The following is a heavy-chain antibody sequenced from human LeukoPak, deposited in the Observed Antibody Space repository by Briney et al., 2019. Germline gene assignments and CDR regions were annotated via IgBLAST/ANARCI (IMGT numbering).Heavy chain of an antibody. CDR1: GYTFTSYD. CDR2: MNPNSGNT. V-gene: IGHV1-8*01. J-gene: IGHJ4*02. CDR3: AKRYNWNYEKNYYFDY. D-gene: IGHD1-7*01. Sequence: ASVKVSCKASGYTFTSYDINWVRQATGQGLEWMGWMNPNSGNTGYAQKFQGRVTMTRNTSISTAYMELSSLRSEDTAVYYCAKRYNWNYEKNYYFDYWGQGTLVTVSS.